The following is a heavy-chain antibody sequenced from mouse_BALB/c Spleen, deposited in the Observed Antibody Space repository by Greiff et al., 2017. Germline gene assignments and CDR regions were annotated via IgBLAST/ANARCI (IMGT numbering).Heavy chain of an antibody. Sequence: DVMLVESGGGLVKPGGSLKLSCAASGFTFSSYTMSWVRQTPEKRLEWVATISSGGSYTYYPDSVKGRFTISRDNAKNTLYLQMSSLKSEDTAMYYCTRESLGGNYLDYWGQGTTLTVSS. CDR2: ISSGGSYT. V-gene: IGHV5-6-4*01. CDR1: GFTFSSYT. J-gene: IGHJ2*01. D-gene: IGHD2-14*01. CDR3: TRESLGGNYLDY.